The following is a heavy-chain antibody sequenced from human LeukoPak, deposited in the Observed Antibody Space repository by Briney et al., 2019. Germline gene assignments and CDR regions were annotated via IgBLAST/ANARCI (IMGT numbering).Heavy chain of an antibody. CDR1: GYTFTSYA. Sequence: ASVKVSCKASGYTFTSYAMHWVRQAPGQRLEWMGWINAGNGNTKYSQKFQGRVTITRDTSASTAYMELSSLRSEDTAVYYCARVRGSSGSRPDALDIWGQGTMVTVSS. J-gene: IGHJ3*02. D-gene: IGHD1-26*01. V-gene: IGHV1-3*01. CDR3: ARVRGSSGSRPDALDI. CDR2: INAGNGNT.